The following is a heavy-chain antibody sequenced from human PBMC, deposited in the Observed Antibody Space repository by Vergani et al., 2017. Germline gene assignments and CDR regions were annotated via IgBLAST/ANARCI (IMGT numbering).Heavy chain of an antibody. Sequence: VQLVESGGGVVQPGRSLRLSCAASGFTFNSYAMTWVRQAPGKGLEWVSAISGGGGSTYYADSAKGRFTISRDNSKNTLYLQMNSLRAEDTAVYYFASLAVAGPAALSCPWGQGTLVTVSS. CDR1: GFTFNSYA. D-gene: IGHD6-19*01. J-gene: IGHJ5*02. CDR3: ASLAVAGPAALSCP. V-gene: IGHV3-23*04. CDR2: ISGGGGST.